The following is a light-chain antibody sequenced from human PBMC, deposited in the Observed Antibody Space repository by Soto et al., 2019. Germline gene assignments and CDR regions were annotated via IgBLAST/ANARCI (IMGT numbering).Light chain of an antibody. J-gene: IGKJ2*01. CDR3: QQLNSYPYT. CDR1: QGISSY. V-gene: IGKV1-9*01. CDR2: AAS. Sequence: IQLTQSPSSLSASVGDRVTITCRASQGISSYLAWYQQKPGKAPKLLIYAASTLQSGVASRFSGSVSGTDFTLTIRRLQPEDVATYYFQQLNSYPYTFGQGTKLEIK.